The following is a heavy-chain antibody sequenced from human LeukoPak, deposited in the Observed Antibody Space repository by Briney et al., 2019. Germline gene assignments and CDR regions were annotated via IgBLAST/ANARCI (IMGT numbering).Heavy chain of an antibody. CDR1: GGSFSGYY. D-gene: IGHD2-15*01. J-gene: IGHJ4*02. V-gene: IGHV4-34*01. CDR2: INHSGST. CDR3: ARGADCSGGSCELDY. Sequence: SETLPLICAVYGGSFSGYYWSWIRQPPGKGLEWIGEINHSGSTNYNPSLKSRVTISVDTSKNQFSLKLSSVTAADTAVYYCARGADCSGGSCELDYWGQGTLVTVSS.